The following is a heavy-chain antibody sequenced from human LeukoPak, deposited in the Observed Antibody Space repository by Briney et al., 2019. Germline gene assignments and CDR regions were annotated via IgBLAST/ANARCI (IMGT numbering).Heavy chain of an antibody. Sequence: PGGSLRLSCAASGFTFSSYGMHWVRHAPGKGLEWVAVISYDGSNKYYADSVKGRFTISRDNSKNTLYLQMNSLRAEDTAVYYCAKGQYDILTGAYFDYWGQGTLVTVSS. CDR2: ISYDGSNK. D-gene: IGHD3-9*01. CDR3: AKGQYDILTGAYFDY. CDR1: GFTFSSYG. J-gene: IGHJ4*02. V-gene: IGHV3-30*18.